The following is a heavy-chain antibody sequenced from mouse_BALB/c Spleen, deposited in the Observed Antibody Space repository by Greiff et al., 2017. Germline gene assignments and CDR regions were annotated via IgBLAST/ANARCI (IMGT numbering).Heavy chain of an antibody. CDR3: AREGRYDDYAMDY. Sequence: QVQLQQSGAELVRPGTSVKISCKASGYTFTNYWLGWVKQRPGHGLEWIGDIYPGGGYTNYNEKFKGKATLTADTSSSTAYMQLSSLTSEDSAGYFCAREGRYDDYAMDYWGQGTSVTVSS. D-gene: IGHD2-14*01. J-gene: IGHJ4*01. CDR1: GYTFTNYW. V-gene: IGHV1-63*02. CDR2: IYPGGGYT.